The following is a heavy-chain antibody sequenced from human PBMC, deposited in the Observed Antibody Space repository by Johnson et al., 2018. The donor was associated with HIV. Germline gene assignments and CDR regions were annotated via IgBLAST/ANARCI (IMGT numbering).Heavy chain of an antibody. CDR1: GFTFSSYG. Sequence: QMLLVESGGGVVQPGGSLRLSCVASGFTFSSYGMHWVRQAPGKGLEWVAFIRYDGSNKYYADSVKGRFTISRDNSKNTLYLQMNSLRAEDTAVYYCATSLYYYDSSGDAFDIWGQGTMVTVSP. CDR3: ATSLYYYDSSGDAFDI. CDR2: IRYDGSNK. V-gene: IGHV3-30*02. D-gene: IGHD3-22*01. J-gene: IGHJ3*02.